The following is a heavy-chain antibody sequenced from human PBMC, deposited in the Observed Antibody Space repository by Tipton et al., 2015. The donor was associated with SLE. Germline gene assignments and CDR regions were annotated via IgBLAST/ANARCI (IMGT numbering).Heavy chain of an antibody. V-gene: IGHV3-21*01. Sequence: GSLRLSCAASGFTFSSYSMNWVRQAPGKGLEWVSSISSSSSYIYYADSVKGRFTISRDNAKNSLYLQMNSLRAEDTAVYYCACFVNGHWSDPWGQGTLVTVSS. CDR3: ACFVNGHWSDP. CDR2: ISSSSSYI. D-gene: IGHD1-1*01. J-gene: IGHJ5*02. CDR1: GFTFSSYS.